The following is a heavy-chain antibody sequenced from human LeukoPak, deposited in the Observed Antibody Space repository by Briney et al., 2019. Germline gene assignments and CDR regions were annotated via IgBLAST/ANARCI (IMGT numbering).Heavy chain of an antibody. Sequence: SETLSLTCAVYGGSFSGYYWSWIRQPPGKGLEWIGEINHSGSTNYNPSLKSRVTISVDTSKNQFSLKLSSVTAADTAVYYCARAYADYYDSSSYFYFDYWGQGTLVTVSS. CDR3: ARAYADYYDSSSYFYFDY. CDR1: GGSFSGYY. CDR2: INHSGST. J-gene: IGHJ4*02. D-gene: IGHD3-22*01. V-gene: IGHV4-34*01.